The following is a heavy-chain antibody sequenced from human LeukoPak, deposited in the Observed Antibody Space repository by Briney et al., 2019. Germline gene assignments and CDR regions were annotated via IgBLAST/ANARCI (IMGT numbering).Heavy chain of an antibody. CDR3: ARAGYDSSGYSTYYFDY. Sequence: SETLSLTCTVSGDSISSSSYYWGWIRQPPGKGLEWIGYIYYSGSTYYNPSLKSRVTISIDTSKNQFSLKLSSVTAADTAVYYCARAGYDSSGYSTYYFDYWGQGTLATVSS. J-gene: IGHJ4*02. CDR2: IYYSGST. D-gene: IGHD3-22*01. CDR1: GDSISSSSYY. V-gene: IGHV4-31*03.